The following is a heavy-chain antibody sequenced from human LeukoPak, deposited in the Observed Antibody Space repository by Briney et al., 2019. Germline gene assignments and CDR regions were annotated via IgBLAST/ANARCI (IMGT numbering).Heavy chain of an antibody. CDR3: ARDQSGDYGKNPFDY. V-gene: IGHV4-59*01. Sequence: SETLSLTCAVYGGSFSGYYWSWIRQPPGKGLEWIGYIYYSGSTNYNPSLKSRVTISVDTSKNQFSLKLSSVTAADTAVYYCARDQSGDYGKNPFDYWGQGTLVTVSS. D-gene: IGHD4-17*01. CDR2: IYYSGST. CDR1: GGSFSGYY. J-gene: IGHJ4*02.